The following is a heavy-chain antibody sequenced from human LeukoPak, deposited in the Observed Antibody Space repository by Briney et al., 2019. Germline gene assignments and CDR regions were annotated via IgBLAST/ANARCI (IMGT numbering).Heavy chain of an antibody. CDR1: GYTFTSYD. Sequence: ASVKVSCKASGYTFTSYDINWVRQATGQGLEWMGWMNPNSGNTGYAQKFQGRVTITADESTSTAYMELSSLRSEDTAVYYCARAAYSGSYYFDYWGQGTLVTVSS. CDR3: ARAAYSGSYYFDY. J-gene: IGHJ4*02. D-gene: IGHD1-26*01. V-gene: IGHV1-8*01. CDR2: MNPNSGNT.